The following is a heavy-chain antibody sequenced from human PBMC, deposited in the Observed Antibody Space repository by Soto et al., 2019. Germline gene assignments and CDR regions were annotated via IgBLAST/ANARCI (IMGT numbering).Heavy chain of an antibody. CDR1: GYSFTSSW. CDR3: ASTGYSSSWYYCGMDV. D-gene: IGHD6-13*01. J-gene: IGHJ6*02. CDR2: IDPSDSYT. V-gene: IGHV5-10-1*01. Sequence: PGDSLKISSKAPGYSFTSSWISWGRPMPGKGLEWMGRIDPSDSYTNYSPSFQGHVTISADKSISTAYLQWSSLKASDTAMYYCASTGYSSSWYYCGMDVWGQGTTVTASS.